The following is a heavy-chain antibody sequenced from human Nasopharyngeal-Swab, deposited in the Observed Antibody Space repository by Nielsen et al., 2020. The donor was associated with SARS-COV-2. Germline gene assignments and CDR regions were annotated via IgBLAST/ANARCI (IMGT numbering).Heavy chain of an antibody. Sequence: SETLSLTCTVSGGSISSYYWSWIQQPPGKGLEWIGYIYYSGSTNYNPSLKSRVTISVDTSKNQFSLKLSSVTAADTAVYYCARLSYDFWSGYFDYWGQGTLVTVSS. CDR2: IYYSGST. J-gene: IGHJ4*02. CDR1: GGSISSYY. V-gene: IGHV4-59*13. CDR3: ARLSYDFWSGYFDY. D-gene: IGHD3-3*01.